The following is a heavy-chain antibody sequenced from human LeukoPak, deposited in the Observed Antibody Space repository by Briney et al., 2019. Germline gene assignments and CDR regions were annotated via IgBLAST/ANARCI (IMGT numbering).Heavy chain of an antibody. CDR3: ARAEVRGVIIKFFDP. CDR2: IIPIFGTA. CDR1: GGTFSSYA. D-gene: IGHD3-10*01. Sequence: GASVKVSCKASGGTFSSYAISWVRQAPGQGLERMGGIIPIFGTANYAQKFQGRVTITADESTSTAYMELSSLRSEDTAVYYCARAEVRGVIIKFFDPWGQGTLVTVSS. V-gene: IGHV1-69*13. J-gene: IGHJ5*02.